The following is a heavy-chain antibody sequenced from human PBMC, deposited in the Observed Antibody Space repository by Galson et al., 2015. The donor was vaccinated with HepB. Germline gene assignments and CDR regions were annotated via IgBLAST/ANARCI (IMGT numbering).Heavy chain of an antibody. CDR3: AKSYDFDGRGYYYSD. Sequence: SLRLSCAASGFTFGNYAMHWVRQAPGEGLEWVSGISYNSVYIGYADSVRGRFTISRDNAKNSLYLQMNSLRAEDTALYYCAKSYDFDGRGYYYSDWGQGTLATVSS. CDR1: GFTFGNYA. D-gene: IGHD3-22*01. J-gene: IGHJ4*02. V-gene: IGHV3-9*01. CDR2: ISYNSVYI.